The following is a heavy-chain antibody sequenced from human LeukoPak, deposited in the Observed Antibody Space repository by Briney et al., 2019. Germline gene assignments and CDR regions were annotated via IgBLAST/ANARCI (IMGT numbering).Heavy chain of an antibody. Sequence: ASVKVSCKASGYTFTSYGISWVRQAPGQGLEWMGWISAYNGNTNYAQKLQGRVTMTTDTSTSTAYMELRSLRSDDTVVYYCARDASGIVGATTFDYWGQGTLVTVSS. CDR3: ARDASGIVGATTFDY. V-gene: IGHV1-18*01. J-gene: IGHJ4*02. D-gene: IGHD1-26*01. CDR1: GYTFTSYG. CDR2: ISAYNGNT.